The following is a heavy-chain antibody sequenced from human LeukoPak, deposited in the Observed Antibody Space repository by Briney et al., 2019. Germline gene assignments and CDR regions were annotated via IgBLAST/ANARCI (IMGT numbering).Heavy chain of an antibody. CDR1: GFTFSSYN. CDR3: ARVGSYGMDV. CDR2: ISTSSNTI. D-gene: IGHD3-10*01. V-gene: IGHV3-48*01. Sequence: GGSLRLSCAGSGFTFSSYNMNWVRQAPGKGLEWVSYISTSSNTIYYADSVKGRFTISRDNAKNSLYLQMNDLRAEDTAVYYCARVGSYGMDVWGQGTTVTVSS. J-gene: IGHJ6*02.